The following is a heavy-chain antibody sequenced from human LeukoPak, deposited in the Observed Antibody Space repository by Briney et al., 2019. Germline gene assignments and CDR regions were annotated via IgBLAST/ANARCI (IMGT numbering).Heavy chain of an antibody. Sequence: SQTLSLTCAVSGGSIGSGGYSWSWIRQPPGKGLEWIGYIYHSGSTYYSPSLKSRVTISVDRSKNQFSLKLSSVTAADTAVYYCARVGYGDYGADYWGQGTLVTVSS. CDR2: IYHSGST. V-gene: IGHV4-30-2*01. CDR3: ARVGYGDYGADY. J-gene: IGHJ4*02. D-gene: IGHD4-17*01. CDR1: GGSIGSGGYS.